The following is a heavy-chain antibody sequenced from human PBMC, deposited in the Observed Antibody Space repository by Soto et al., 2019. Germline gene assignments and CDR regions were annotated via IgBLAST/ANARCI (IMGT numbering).Heavy chain of an antibody. J-gene: IGHJ4*02. V-gene: IGHV3-30-3*01. D-gene: IGHD1-26*01. CDR1: GFTFSSFA. CDR2: VSYDGGNK. CDR3: ARERWEEGAIDY. Sequence: QVQLVESGGGVVQPGRSLRLSCAASGFTFSSFAMHWVRQAPGKGLEWVAVVSYDGGNKYYADSVRGRFTLSRDNSKSTLYMRLNSLRTEDTAVYYCARERWEEGAIDYWGQGTLVTVSS.